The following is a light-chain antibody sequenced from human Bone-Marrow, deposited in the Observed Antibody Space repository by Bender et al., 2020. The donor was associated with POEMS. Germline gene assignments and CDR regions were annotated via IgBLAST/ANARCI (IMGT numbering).Light chain of an antibody. CDR2: NTN. CDR3: ATWHDSLNGWV. J-gene: IGLJ3*02. Sequence: QSVLTQPPSASGTPGQRVIISCSGSSSNIVTNPVNWYQHLPGTAPKVLIYNTNQRPSGFPDRFSGSKSGTSASLAISALQSEDEGDYYCATWHDSLNGWVFGGGTKLAVL. V-gene: IGLV1-44*01. CDR1: SSNIVTNP.